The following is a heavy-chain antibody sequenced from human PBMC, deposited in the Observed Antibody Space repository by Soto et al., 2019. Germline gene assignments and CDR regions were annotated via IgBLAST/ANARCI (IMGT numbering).Heavy chain of an antibody. CDR2: INASATRT. Sequence: EVQLLESGGGLIQPGGSLRLSCAASGFTFSNYAMTWARQAPGQGLEWVSAINASATRTYYAASVKGRFTISRDNFRNTIYLQLNGLRAEDTARYYCVKDLRSYGSTPFDSWGQGTLVTVSS. V-gene: IGHV3-23*01. J-gene: IGHJ4*02. CDR1: GFTFSNYA. CDR3: VKDLRSYGSTPFDS. D-gene: IGHD3-10*01.